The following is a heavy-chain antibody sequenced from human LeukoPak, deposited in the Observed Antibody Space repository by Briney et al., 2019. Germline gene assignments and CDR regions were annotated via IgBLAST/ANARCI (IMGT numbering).Heavy chain of an antibody. D-gene: IGHD2-2*01. CDR1: RCTFSRYV. CDR2: ISYDGSNK. V-gene: IGHV3-30*04. Sequence: GGALRLSCAASRCTFSRYVRHWVRQAPGKGLEGVAVISYDGSNKYSADSVKGRFTISRDNSKNTLYLQMNSLRAEDTAVYYCARAHCSSTSCYLDYWGQGTLVTVSS. CDR3: ARAHCSSTSCYLDY. J-gene: IGHJ4*02.